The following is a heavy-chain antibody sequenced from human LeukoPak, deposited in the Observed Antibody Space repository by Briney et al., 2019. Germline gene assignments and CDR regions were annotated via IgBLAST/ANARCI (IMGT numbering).Heavy chain of an antibody. CDR3: ARSIATNVNYYYYYYMDV. CDR1: GFTFSDYY. J-gene: IGHJ6*03. D-gene: IGHD6-6*01. V-gene: IGHV3-11*01. CDR2: ISSSGSTI. Sequence: GGSLRLSCAASGFTFSDYYMSWIRQAPGKGLEWVSYISSSGSTIYYADSVKGRFTIPRDNAKNSLYLQMNSLRAEDTAVYYCARSIATNVNYYYYYYMDVWGKGTTVTVSS.